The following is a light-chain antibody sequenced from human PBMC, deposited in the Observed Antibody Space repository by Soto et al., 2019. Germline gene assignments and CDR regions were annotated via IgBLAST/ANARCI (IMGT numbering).Light chain of an antibody. CDR2: DAS. CDR1: QTITNW. Sequence: DIQMTQYPYTLSASVGDSVTITCRPSQTITNWLAWYQQKPGKAPRLLIYDASSLESWVPSRLSGSGSGTEFTLTIRSLKSEDFATYYCQQYKSFWTFGQGTKV. J-gene: IGKJ1*01. CDR3: QQYKSFWT. V-gene: IGKV1-5*01.